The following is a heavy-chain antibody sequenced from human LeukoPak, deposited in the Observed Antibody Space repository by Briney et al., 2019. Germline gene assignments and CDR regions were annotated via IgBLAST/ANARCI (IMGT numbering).Heavy chain of an antibody. CDR2: ISAYNGDT. Sequence: ASVKVSCKASGYTFTSYGINWVRQAPGQGLEWMGWISAYNGDTNYAQKLQGRVTMTTDTSTSTAYMELRSLRSEDTAVYYCARVHYDILTGYQYYFDYWGQGTLVTVSS. V-gene: IGHV1-18*01. J-gene: IGHJ4*02. CDR3: ARVHYDILTGYQYYFDY. D-gene: IGHD3-9*01. CDR1: GYTFTSYG.